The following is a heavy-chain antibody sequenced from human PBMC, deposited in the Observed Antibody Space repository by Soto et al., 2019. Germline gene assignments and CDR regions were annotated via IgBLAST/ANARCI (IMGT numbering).Heavy chain of an antibody. CDR3: ARVPPPTTVVTHHYFDY. CDR2: IYYTGST. D-gene: IGHD4-17*01. J-gene: IGHJ4*02. CDR1: GGSISSGSYY. Sequence: QVQLLESGPGLVKPSQTLSLTCTVSGGSISSGSYYWSWIRQHPGKGLEWIGYIYYTGSTYYNPSLKSRVSISVDTSKNQFSLKLSSVTAADTAVYYCARVPPPTTVVTHHYFDYWGQGTLVTVSS. V-gene: IGHV4-31*03.